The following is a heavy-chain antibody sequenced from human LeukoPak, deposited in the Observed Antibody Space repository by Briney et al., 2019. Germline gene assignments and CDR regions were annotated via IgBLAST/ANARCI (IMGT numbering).Heavy chain of an antibody. D-gene: IGHD3-3*01. CDR2: ISGSGGST. CDR3: AKDVSGSEWLPFDY. CDR1: GFTFSSNA. V-gene: IGHV3-23*01. Sequence: GSLRLSCAASGFTFSSNAMSWVRQAPGKGLEWVSAISGSGGSTYYADSVKGRFTISRDNSKNTLYLQMNSLRAEDTAVYYCAKDVSGSEWLPFDYWGQGTLVTVSS. J-gene: IGHJ4*02.